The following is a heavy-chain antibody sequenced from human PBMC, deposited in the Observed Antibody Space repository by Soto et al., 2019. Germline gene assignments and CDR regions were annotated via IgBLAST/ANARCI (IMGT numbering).Heavy chain of an antibody. CDR2: ISGSGGIT. CDR1: RITSSRYA. CDR3: AKDQNRALGAFDL. V-gene: IGHV3-23*01. J-gene: IGHJ3*01. Sequence: GGSLRLSSAVSRITSSRYAMSWVRQAPGKGLELDSAISGSGGITYYADSVKGRFTISRDNSKNTLYLQINSLRAEDTAVYYCAKDQNRALGAFDLWGPGKMVTV.